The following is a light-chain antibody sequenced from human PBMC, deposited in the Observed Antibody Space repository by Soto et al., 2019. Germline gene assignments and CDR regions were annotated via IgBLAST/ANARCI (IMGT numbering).Light chain of an antibody. Sequence: DIQMTQSPSTLSASVGDRVTITCRASQSISIWLTWYQQKPGKAPNVLIYKASSLESGVPSRFSGSGSGTEFTLTISSLQPDDFGTYYCQQHNNYTLTFGGGTRVEIK. V-gene: IGKV1-5*03. CDR1: QSISIW. CDR3: QQHNNYTLT. CDR2: KAS. J-gene: IGKJ4*01.